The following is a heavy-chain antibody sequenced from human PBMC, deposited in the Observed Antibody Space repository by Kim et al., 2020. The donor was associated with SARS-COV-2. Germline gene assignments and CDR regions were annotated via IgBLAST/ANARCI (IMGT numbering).Heavy chain of an antibody. CDR2: IYYSGST. CDR3: AREFGPSPLGGYVTRDAFDI. D-gene: IGHD6-25*01. V-gene: IGHV4-59*13. CDR1: GGSISSYY. J-gene: IGHJ3*02. Sequence: SETLSLTCTVSGGSISSYYWSWIRQPPGKGLEWIGYIYYSGSTNYNPSLKSRVTISVDTSKNQFSLKLSSVTAADTAVYYCAREFGPSPLGGYVTRDAFDIWGQGTMVTVSS.